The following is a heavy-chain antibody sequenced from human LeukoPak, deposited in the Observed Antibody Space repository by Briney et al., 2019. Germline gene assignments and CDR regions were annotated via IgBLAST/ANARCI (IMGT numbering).Heavy chain of an antibody. CDR2: IYYSGST. Sequence: SETLSLTCTVSGGSISNYYWSWIRQPPGKGLEWIGYIYYSGSTNYNPSLKSRVTISVDTSKNQFSLKLSSVTAADTAVYYCAIQGYNSYFGYWGQGTLVTVSS. CDR1: GGSISNYY. CDR3: AIQGYNSYFGY. J-gene: IGHJ4*02. D-gene: IGHD5-24*01. V-gene: IGHV4-59*01.